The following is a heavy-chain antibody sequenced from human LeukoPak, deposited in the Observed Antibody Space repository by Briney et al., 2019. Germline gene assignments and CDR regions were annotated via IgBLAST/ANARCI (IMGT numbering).Heavy chain of an antibody. CDR2: MQSTGNS. CDR1: GDSISTYH. CDR3: ARDKRHSYGRYFAH. D-gene: IGHD5-18*01. Sequence: SETLSLTCIVSGDSISTYHWNWIRQPPGKGLEWIAYMQSTGNSKYNPSLKSRATMSVDTSKNQVVLNLSSVTAADTAVYYCARDKRHSYGRYFAHWGQGMLVTVSS. J-gene: IGHJ4*02. V-gene: IGHV4-59*01.